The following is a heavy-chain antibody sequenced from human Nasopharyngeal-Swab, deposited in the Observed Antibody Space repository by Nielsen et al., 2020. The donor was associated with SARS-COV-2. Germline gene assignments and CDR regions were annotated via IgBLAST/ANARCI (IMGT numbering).Heavy chain of an antibody. J-gene: IGHJ6*04. Sequence: GSLRLSCAVYGRSFSGYYWSWIRQPPGKGLEWIGEINHSGSTNYNPSLKSRVTISVDTSKNQFSLKLSSVTAADTAVYYCARGRGSIAARHWYYGRDVWSKGTTVTVSS. CDR2: INHSGST. CDR3: ARGRGSIAARHWYYGRDV. V-gene: IGHV4-34*01. D-gene: IGHD6-6*01. CDR1: GRSFSGYY.